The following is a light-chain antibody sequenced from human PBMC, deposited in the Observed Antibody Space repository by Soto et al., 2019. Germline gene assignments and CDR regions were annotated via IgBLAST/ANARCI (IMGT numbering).Light chain of an antibody. V-gene: IGLV3-21*02. CDR3: QVWDRNSDHYV. J-gene: IGLJ1*01. Sequence: SYELTQPPSVSVAPGQTAKITCGGNNIRSKSVHWYQQKPGQAPVLVVHDDSDRPSGIPERFSGSNSGNTATLTISRVEAEDEAESFCQVWDRNSDHYVFRTGTTVTVL. CDR2: DDS. CDR1: NIRSKS.